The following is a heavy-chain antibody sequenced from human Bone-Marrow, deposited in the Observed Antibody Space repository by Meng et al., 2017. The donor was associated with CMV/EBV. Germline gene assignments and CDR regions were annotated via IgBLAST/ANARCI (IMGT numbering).Heavy chain of an antibody. Sequence: SVKVSCKASGGTFSSYAISWVRQAPGQGLEWMGGIIPILGIANYAQKFQGRVTITADKSTSTAYMELRSLRSEDTAVYYCARGLGYCTNGVCYSKPEVDYWGQGTLVTVSS. CDR1: GGTFSSYA. V-gene: IGHV1-69*10. D-gene: IGHD2-8*01. CDR2: IIPILGIA. CDR3: ARGLGYCTNGVCYSKPEVDY. J-gene: IGHJ4*02.